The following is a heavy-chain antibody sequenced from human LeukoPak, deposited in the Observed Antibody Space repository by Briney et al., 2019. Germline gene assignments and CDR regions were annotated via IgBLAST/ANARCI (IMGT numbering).Heavy chain of an antibody. D-gene: IGHD3-22*01. CDR3: ARDGKTYYYDSSGYYYYGMDV. CDR2: ISSSSYI. Sequence: PGGSLRLSCAASGFTFSSYSMNWVRQAPGKGLEWVSSISSSSYIYYADSVKGRFTISRDNAKNSLYLQMNSLRAEDTAVYYCARDGKTYYYDSSGYYYYGMDVWGQGTTVTVSS. V-gene: IGHV3-21*01. CDR1: GFTFSSYS. J-gene: IGHJ6*02.